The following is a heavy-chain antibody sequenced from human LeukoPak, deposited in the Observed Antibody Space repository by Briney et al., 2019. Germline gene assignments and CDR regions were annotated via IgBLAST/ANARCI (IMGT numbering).Heavy chain of an antibody. Sequence: ASVKVSCKASGYTFTGYYMHWVRQAPGQGLEWMGWINPNSGGTNYGQKFQGRVTMTRDTPISTAYMELSRLRSDDTAVYYCASAPQGSGYIPSFDYWGQGTLVTVSS. V-gene: IGHV1-2*02. J-gene: IGHJ4*02. CDR1: GYTFTGYY. CDR2: INPNSGGT. D-gene: IGHD3-3*01. CDR3: ASAPQGSGYIPSFDY.